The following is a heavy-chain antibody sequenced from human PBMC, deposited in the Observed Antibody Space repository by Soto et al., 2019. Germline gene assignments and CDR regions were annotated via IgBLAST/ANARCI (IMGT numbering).Heavy chain of an antibody. V-gene: IGHV3-15*01. CDR3: TTDAGYCSGGSCHYYFDY. J-gene: IGHJ4*02. CDR1: GFTFSNAW. Sequence: PGGSLRLSCAASGFTFSNAWMSWVRQAPGKGLEWVGRIKSKTDGGTTDYAAPVKGRFTISRDDSKNTLYLQMNSLKTEDTAVYYCTTDAGYCSGGSCHYYFDYWGQGTLVTAPQ. CDR2: IKSKTDGGTT. D-gene: IGHD2-15*01.